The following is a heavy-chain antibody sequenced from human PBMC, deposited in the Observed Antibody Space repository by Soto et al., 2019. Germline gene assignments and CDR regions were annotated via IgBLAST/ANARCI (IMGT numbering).Heavy chain of an antibody. D-gene: IGHD3-16*01. V-gene: IGHV2-5*01. CDR3: AHTLSSNDYVSWYFAL. J-gene: IGHJ2*01. CDR2: IYWNDDK. Sequence: QITLKESGPTLVKPTQTLTLTCTFSGFALSTNGVGVGWIRQSPGKALEWLALIYWNDDKRYSPSLKSRLTITKDASKSQVILTMTNMNPVDTATHYCAHTLSSNDYVSWYFALWGRGTLITVSS. CDR1: GFALSTNGVG.